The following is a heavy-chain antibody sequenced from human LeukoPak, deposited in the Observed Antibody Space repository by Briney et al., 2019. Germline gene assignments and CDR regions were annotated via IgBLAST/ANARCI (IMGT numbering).Heavy chain of an antibody. CDR2: INPNSGGT. Sequence: ASVKVSCKASGYTFTSYYMHWVRQAPGQGLEWMGIINPNSGGTNYAQKFQGRVTMTRDTSISTAYMELSRLRSDDTAVYYCAREGRGYSGYDLGIYWGQGTLVTVSS. V-gene: IGHV1-2*02. CDR3: AREGRGYSGYDLGIY. J-gene: IGHJ4*02. CDR1: GYTFTSYY. D-gene: IGHD5-12*01.